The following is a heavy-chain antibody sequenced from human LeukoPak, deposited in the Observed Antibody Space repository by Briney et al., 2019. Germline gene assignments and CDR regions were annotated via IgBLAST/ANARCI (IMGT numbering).Heavy chain of an antibody. V-gene: IGHV4-34*01. J-gene: IGHJ5*02. D-gene: IGHD3-9*01. Sequence: SETLSLTCAVYGGSFSGSYWSWIRQPRGKGLEWIGEINDSENTNYNPSLKSRVTISIDTSKNQFSLTLTSVTAADTAVYYCAGGHRNWLLSWFDPWGRGTLVTVSS. CDR2: INDSENT. CDR1: GGSFSGSY. CDR3: AGGHRNWLLSWFDP.